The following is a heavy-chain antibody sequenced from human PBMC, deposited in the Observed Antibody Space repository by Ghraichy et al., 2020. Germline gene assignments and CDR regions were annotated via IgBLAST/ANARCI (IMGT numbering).Heavy chain of an antibody. V-gene: IGHV4-30-4*01. CDR2: IYYSGST. Sequence: SQTLSLTCTVSGGSISSGDYYWSWIRQPPGKGLEWIGYIYYSGSTYYNPSLKSRVTISVDTSKNQFSLKLSSVTPADTAVYYCARVNYYDSSGYYPGSYYFDYWGQGTLVTVSS. CDR3: ARVNYYDSSGYYPGSYYFDY. J-gene: IGHJ4*02. D-gene: IGHD3-22*01. CDR1: GGSISSGDYY.